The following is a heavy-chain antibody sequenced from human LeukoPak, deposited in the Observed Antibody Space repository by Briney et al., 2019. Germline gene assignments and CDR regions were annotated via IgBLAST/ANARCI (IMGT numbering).Heavy chain of an antibody. CDR2: ISNDGRST. CDR3: VRGGSAYEYSGAY. D-gene: IGHD3-16*01. CDR1: GFTFSSYW. Sequence: GGSLRLSCAASGFTFSSYWMHWIRQAPGKGLVCVSRISNDGRSTIYADSVKGRFTISRDNGKNTVFLQMNSLRVEDTSVYYFVRGGSAYEYSGAYWGQGTLVTVSS. V-gene: IGHV3-74*01. J-gene: IGHJ4*02.